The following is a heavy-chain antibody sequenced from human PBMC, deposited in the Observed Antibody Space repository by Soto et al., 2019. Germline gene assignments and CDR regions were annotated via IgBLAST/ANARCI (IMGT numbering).Heavy chain of an antibody. Sequence: GGSLRLSCAASGFTFSSYGMHWVRQAPGKGLEWVAVIWYDGSNKYYADSVKGRFTISRDNSKNTLYLQMNSLRAEDTAVYYCARDAVVATNPRARRWFDPWGQGTLVTVSS. J-gene: IGHJ5*02. CDR2: IWYDGSNK. V-gene: IGHV3-33*01. D-gene: IGHD5-12*01. CDR3: ARDAVVATNPRARRWFDP. CDR1: GFTFSSYG.